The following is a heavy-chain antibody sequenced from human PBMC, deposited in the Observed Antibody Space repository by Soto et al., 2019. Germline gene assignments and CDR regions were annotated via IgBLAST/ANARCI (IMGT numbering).Heavy chain of an antibody. D-gene: IGHD1-26*01. V-gene: IGHV4-4*02. Sequence: QVQLQESGPGLVKPSGTLSLTCAVSGGSISSSNWWSWVRQPPGKGLEWIGEIYHSGSTNYNPSLQSLIPISVDKSKDQCSPKLSAVTAADTAVYYCVAWDYYYGMDAWGQGTTVTVSS. CDR2: IYHSGST. J-gene: IGHJ6*02. CDR1: GGSISSSNW. CDR3: VAWDYYYGMDA.